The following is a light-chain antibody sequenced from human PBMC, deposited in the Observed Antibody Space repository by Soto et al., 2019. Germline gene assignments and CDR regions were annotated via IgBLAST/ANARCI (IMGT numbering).Light chain of an antibody. Sequence: DIPMTQSPSSLSASVGDRVTITCRTSQSMNKYLNWYQEKPGKAPKLLIYAASNLVSGVPSRFSGSGSGTDFTLTISSLQPEDFGTYHCQQSYSTPYTFGQGTKLEIK. CDR3: QQSYSTPYT. V-gene: IGKV1-39*01. CDR1: QSMNKY. J-gene: IGKJ2*01. CDR2: AAS.